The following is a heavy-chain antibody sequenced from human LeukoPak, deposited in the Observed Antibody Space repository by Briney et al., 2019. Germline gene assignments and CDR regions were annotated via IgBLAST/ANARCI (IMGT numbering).Heavy chain of an antibody. V-gene: IGHV4-39*07. CDR2: IYYSGST. Sequence: SETLSLTCTVSGGSISSSSYYWGWIRQPPGKGLEWIGSIYYSGSTYYNPSLKSRVTISVDTSKNQFSLELSSVTAADTAVYYCARDRLAVAGTQPFDYWGQGTLVTVSS. CDR1: GGSISSSSYY. D-gene: IGHD6-19*01. CDR3: ARDRLAVAGTQPFDY. J-gene: IGHJ4*02.